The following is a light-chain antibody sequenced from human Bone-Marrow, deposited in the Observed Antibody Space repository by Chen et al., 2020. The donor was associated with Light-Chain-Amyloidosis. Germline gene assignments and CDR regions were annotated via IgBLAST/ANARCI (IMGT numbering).Light chain of an antibody. J-gene: IGLJ2*01. CDR1: SRDIGTFNY. CDR2: EVS. V-gene: IGLV2-14*01. CDR3: SSYTSTTTDVI. Sequence: QSALTQPASVSGSPWHSITISCTGPSRDIGTFNYLSWYQQHPGKAPQLIIFEVSNRPSGVSDRFSGSKSGNTASLTISGLQPGDEADFYCSSYTSTTTDVIFGGGTKLTVL.